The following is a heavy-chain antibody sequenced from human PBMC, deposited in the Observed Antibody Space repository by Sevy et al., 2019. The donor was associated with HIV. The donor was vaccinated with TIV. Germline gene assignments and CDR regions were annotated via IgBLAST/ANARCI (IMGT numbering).Heavy chain of an antibody. V-gene: IGHV3-33*08. J-gene: IGHJ4*02. CDR2: IWYDGSSQ. CDR1: GFIFSTYG. Sequence: GGSLRLSCAASGFIFSTYGMHWVRQAPGKGLEWVALIWYDGSSQYYADSVQGRFTISRDNSKNTLDLQVNSLRAEDTAGYYCVSGASIAAAGNFAYWGQGTLVTVSS. CDR3: VSGASIAAAGNFAY. D-gene: IGHD6-13*01.